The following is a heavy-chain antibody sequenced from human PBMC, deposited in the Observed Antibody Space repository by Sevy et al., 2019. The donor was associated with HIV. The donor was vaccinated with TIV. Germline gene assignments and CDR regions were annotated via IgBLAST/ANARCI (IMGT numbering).Heavy chain of an antibody. CDR2: IWSDGTMK. V-gene: IGHV3-33*08. D-gene: IGHD5-18*01. CDR1: GFTFTNYG. J-gene: IGHJ4*02. CDR3: ARESNGNSNEPAPGY. Sequence: GGSLRLSCAASGFTFTNYGMHWGRQAPGKGLEWVAVIWSDGTMKYYPYSVKGRFTISKDNSKNTVYLEMNSLKTDETAGYYRARESNGNSNEPAPGYWGQGTLVTVSS.